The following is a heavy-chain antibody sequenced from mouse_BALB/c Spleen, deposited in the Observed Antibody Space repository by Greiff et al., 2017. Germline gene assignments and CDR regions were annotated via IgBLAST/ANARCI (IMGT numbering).Heavy chain of an antibody. CDR1: GFNIKDTY. V-gene: IGHV14-3*02. J-gene: IGHJ4*01. CDR3: GREVPSFYAMDY. Sequence: EVKLQQSGAELVKPGASVKLSCTASGFNIKDTYMYWVKQRPEQGLEWIGRIDPANGNTKYDPKFQGKATITEDTSSNTTYLQLSSLTSEDTAVYYCGREVPSFYAMDYWGQGTSVTVSS. CDR2: IDPANGNT.